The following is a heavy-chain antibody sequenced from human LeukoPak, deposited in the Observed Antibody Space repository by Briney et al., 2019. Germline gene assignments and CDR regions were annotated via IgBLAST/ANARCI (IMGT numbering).Heavy chain of an antibody. D-gene: IGHD3-3*01. V-gene: IGHV3-7*03. Sequence: GGSLRLSCAASGFTFSSYWMSWVRQAPGKGLEWVANIKQDGSMDSVKGRFTISRDNSKNSLYLQMNSLRAEDTALYYCAKDIGYYDFWSGYKYYYYYMDVWGKGTTVTVSS. J-gene: IGHJ6*03. CDR3: AKDIGYYDFWSGYKYYYYYMDV. CDR2: IKQDGS. CDR1: GFTFSSYW.